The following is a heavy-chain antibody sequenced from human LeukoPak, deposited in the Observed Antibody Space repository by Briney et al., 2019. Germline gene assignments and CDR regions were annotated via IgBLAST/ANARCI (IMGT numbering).Heavy chain of an antibody. Sequence: GGSLRLSSTASGFTFGDYAMSWVRQAPGKGLEWVGFIRSKAYGGTTEYAASVKGRFTISRDDSKSIAYLQMNSLKTEDTAVYYCTVGSLEWLFFDDGMDVWGQGTTVTVSS. J-gene: IGHJ6*02. CDR3: TVGSLEWLFFDDGMDV. D-gene: IGHD3-3*01. CDR2: IRSKAYGGTT. V-gene: IGHV3-49*04. CDR1: GFTFGDYA.